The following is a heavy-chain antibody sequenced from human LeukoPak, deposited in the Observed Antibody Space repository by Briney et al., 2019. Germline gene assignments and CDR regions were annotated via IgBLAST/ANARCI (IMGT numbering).Heavy chain of an antibody. V-gene: IGHV4-61*10. CDR1: GGSISSGGYY. CDR2: IYYSGST. Sequence: SETLSLTCTVSGGSISSGGYYWSWIRQPAGKGLEWIGYIYYSGSTNYNPSLKSRVTISVDTSKNQFSLKLSSVTAADTAVYYCARSPLRYFDWLPPDYWGQGTLVTVSS. J-gene: IGHJ4*02. D-gene: IGHD3-9*01. CDR3: ARSPLRYFDWLPPDY.